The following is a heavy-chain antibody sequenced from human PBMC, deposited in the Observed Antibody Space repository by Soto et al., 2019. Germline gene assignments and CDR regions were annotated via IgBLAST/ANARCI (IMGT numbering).Heavy chain of an antibody. V-gene: IGHV4-31*03. CDR1: GDSITSGGYY. J-gene: IGHJ6*02. D-gene: IGHD5-18*01. CDR3: ARDRLMATAGTARHYFGLDV. CDR2: IYYSGNT. Sequence: TLSLTCPVTGDSITSGGYYLSWLRQHPGKGLEWLGNIYYSGNTYYNPSLKSRLTISVDTSKNQFSLNLSSVTAADTAVYYCARDRLMATAGTARHYFGLDVWGQGTTVNVSS.